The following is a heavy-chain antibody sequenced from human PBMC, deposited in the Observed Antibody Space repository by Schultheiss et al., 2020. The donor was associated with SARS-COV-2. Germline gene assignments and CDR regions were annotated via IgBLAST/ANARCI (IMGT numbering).Heavy chain of an antibody. D-gene: IGHD3-9*01. J-gene: IGHJ5*02. Sequence: SETLSLTCAVYGGSFSGYYWSWIRQPPGKGLEWIGEITHSGSTNYNPSLKSRVTISVDTSKNQFSLKLTSVTAADTAMYYCARLPTGFPNWFDPWGRGTLVTVSS. CDR1: GGSFSGYY. CDR3: ARLPTGFPNWFDP. CDR2: ITHSGST. V-gene: IGHV4-34*01.